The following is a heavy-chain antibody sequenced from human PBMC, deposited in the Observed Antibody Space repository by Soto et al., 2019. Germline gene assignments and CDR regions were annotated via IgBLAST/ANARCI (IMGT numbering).Heavy chain of an antibody. D-gene: IGHD3-10*01. CDR2: VIPLFGTT. Sequence: QVQVVQSGVEVRRPGSSVKVSCKASGDTFKNCVISWVRQAPGQGLEWMGGVIPLFGTTDFAQRIQGRLTITTDESTATAYMELSRLRSEDTATYYCAAELGFGNLSVVWGQGNTVIVSS. CDR3: AAELGFGNLSVV. CDR1: GDTFKNCV. V-gene: IGHV1-69*01. J-gene: IGHJ6*02.